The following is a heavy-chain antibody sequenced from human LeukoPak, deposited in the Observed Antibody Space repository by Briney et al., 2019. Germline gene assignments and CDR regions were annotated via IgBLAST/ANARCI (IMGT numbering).Heavy chain of an antibody. Sequence: GGSLRLSCAASGFTFSSYAMSWVRQAPGKGLEWVSAISGSGGSTYYADSVKGRFTISRDNSKNTLYLQMNSLRAEDTAVYYCATGELLQMGNDYWGQGTLVTVSS. D-gene: IGHD1-26*01. V-gene: IGHV3-23*01. CDR3: ATGELLQMGNDY. J-gene: IGHJ4*02. CDR1: GFTFSSYA. CDR2: ISGSGGST.